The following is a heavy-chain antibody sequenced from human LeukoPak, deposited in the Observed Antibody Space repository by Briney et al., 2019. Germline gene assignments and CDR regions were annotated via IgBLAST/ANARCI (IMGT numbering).Heavy chain of an antibody. Sequence: GGSLGLSCAASGFTFSNAWMSWVRQAPGKGLEWVGRIKSKTDGGTTDYASPVKGRFTISRDNSKNTLYLEMNSLRDEDTAIYYCAKGHILTDQFYYFDYWGQGILVTVSS. CDR3: AKGHILTDQFYYFDY. V-gene: IGHV3-15*01. J-gene: IGHJ4*02. CDR1: GFTFSNAW. D-gene: IGHD3-9*01. CDR2: IKSKTDGGTT.